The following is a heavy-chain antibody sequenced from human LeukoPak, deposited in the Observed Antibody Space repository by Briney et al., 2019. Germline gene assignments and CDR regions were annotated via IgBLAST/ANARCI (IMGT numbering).Heavy chain of an antibody. CDR3: VRDTGGIGSYPDF. J-gene: IGHJ4*02. CDR1: GFTFSSYW. D-gene: IGHD1-26*01. Sequence: GGSLGLSCAASGFTFSSYWMTWIRQAPGQGLEWVANIKQDGSERYYVDSVRGRFTVSRDNARNSVYLQLNSLRVDDTAVYFCVRDTGGIGSYPDFWGQGTLVTVSS. CDR2: IKQDGSER. V-gene: IGHV3-7*01.